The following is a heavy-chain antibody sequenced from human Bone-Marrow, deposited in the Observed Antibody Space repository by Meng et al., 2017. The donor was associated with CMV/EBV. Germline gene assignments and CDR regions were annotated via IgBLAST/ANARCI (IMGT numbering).Heavy chain of an antibody. V-gene: IGHV3-73*01. CDR1: GFTFSGSA. CDR2: IRSKANSYAT. J-gene: IGHJ6*02. CDR3: TRSAAATYYYYGRDV. D-gene: IGHD6-13*01. Sequence: GESLKISCAASGFTFSGSAMHWVRQASGKGLEWVGRIRSKANSYATAYAASVKGRFTISRDDSKNTAYLQMNSLKTEDTAVYYCTRSAAATYYYYGRDVWGQGTTVTVSS.